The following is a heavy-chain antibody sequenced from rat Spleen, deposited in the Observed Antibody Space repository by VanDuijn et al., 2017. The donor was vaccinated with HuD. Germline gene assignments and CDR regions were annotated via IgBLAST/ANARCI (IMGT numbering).Heavy chain of an antibody. CDR2: MWSGGST. Sequence: QVQLMESGPGLVQPSETLSLTCTVSGFSLTSYNVHWVRQPPGKGLEWMGVMWSGGSTDYNSALKSRLSISRDTSKNQVFLKMNSLQSKATTTDYCARDLDGYFDYWGQGVMVTVSS. D-gene: IGHD1-12*03. V-gene: IGHV2-45*01. CDR3: ARDLDGYFDY. J-gene: IGHJ2*01. CDR1: GFSLTSYN.